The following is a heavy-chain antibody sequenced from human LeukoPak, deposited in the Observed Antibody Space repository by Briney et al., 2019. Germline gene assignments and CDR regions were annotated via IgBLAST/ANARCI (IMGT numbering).Heavy chain of an antibody. Sequence: PGGSLRLSCAASGFTFSSYSMNWVRQAPGKGLEWVSSISSSSSYIYYADSVKGRFTISRDNAKNSLYLQMNSLRAEDTAVYYCARDTMAPELYYYYGMDVWGQGTTVTVSS. CDR3: ARDTMAPELYYYYGMDV. CDR1: GFTFSSYS. V-gene: IGHV3-21*01. CDR2: ISSSSSYI. J-gene: IGHJ6*02. D-gene: IGHD3-10*01.